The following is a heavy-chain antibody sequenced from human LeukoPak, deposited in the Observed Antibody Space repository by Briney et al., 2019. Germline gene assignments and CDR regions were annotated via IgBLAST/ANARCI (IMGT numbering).Heavy chain of an antibody. V-gene: IGHV3-74*01. Sequence: GGSLRLSCAASGFTFSSYWMHWVRQAPGKGLVWVSRISGDGSSAIYADSVKGRFTISRYNAKNTLYLQMNSLRAEDTAVYYCLPLVRGGNWGQGTLVTVSS. J-gene: IGHJ4*02. D-gene: IGHD3-10*01. CDR2: ISGDGSSA. CDR3: LPLVRGGN. CDR1: GFTFSSYW.